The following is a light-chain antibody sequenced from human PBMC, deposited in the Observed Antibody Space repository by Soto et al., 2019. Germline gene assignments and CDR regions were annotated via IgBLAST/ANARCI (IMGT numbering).Light chain of an antibody. Sequence: QSVLTQPASVSGSPGQSITISCTGTSNDVGVYNYVSWYQHHPGKAPKLRIYEVTNRPSGISDRFSGSKSGNTASLTISGLQAEDEADYYCSTYTSTSTLIVFGTGTKLTVL. CDR1: SNDVGVYNY. CDR3: STYTSTSTLIV. V-gene: IGLV2-14*01. J-gene: IGLJ1*01. CDR2: EVT.